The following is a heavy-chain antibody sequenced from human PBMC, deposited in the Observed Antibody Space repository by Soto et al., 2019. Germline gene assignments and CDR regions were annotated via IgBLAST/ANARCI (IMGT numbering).Heavy chain of an antibody. CDR1: GVSISSGNW. D-gene: IGHD2-8*01. Sequence: SETLSLTCAVSGVSISSGNWWTWVRQTPQRGLEYIGEIFHDGTANYYPSFERRVAISVDTSKNQFSLKLTSVTAADTAIYFCARLVYDTRLNYMYFDFWGQGAL. CDR3: ARLVYDTRLNYMYFDF. CDR2: IFHDGTA. V-gene: IGHV4-4*02. J-gene: IGHJ4*02.